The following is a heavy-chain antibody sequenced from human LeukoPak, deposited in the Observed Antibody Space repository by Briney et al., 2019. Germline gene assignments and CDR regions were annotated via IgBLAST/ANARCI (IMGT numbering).Heavy chain of an antibody. CDR1: RYTFTDYH. V-gene: IGHV1-2*02. D-gene: IGHD5-24*01. Sequence: ASVKVSCKDSRYTFTDYHIHWVRQAPGQGLEWLGWVNPHTGAPNHAQKFQGRVTVTSDTSLTSAYMELTNLRPDDTAVYYCARPGERRWQYVYWGQGTLVTVSS. CDR2: VNPHTGAP. CDR3: ARPGERRWQYVY. J-gene: IGHJ4*02.